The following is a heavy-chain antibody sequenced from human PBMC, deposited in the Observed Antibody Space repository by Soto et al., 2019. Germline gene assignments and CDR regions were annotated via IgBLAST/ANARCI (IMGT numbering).Heavy chain of an antibody. CDR2: IYHSGST. CDR3: ARAGNYYDSSGSYLGYYGMDV. CDR1: GGSISSSNW. D-gene: IGHD3-22*01. V-gene: IGHV4-4*02. J-gene: IGHJ6*02. Sequence: SETLSLTCAVSGGSISSSNWWSWVRQPPGKGLEWIGEIYHSGSTNYNPSLKSRVTISVDKSKNQFSLKLSSVTAADTAVYYCARAGNYYDSSGSYLGYYGMDVWGQGTTVTVSS.